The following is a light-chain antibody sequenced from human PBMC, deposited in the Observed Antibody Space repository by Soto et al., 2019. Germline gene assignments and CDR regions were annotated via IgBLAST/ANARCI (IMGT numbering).Light chain of an antibody. CDR3: QHLHSYPFT. V-gene: IGKV1-9*01. Sequence: DIQLTQSPSFLSASVGDRVTITCRASQGISSYLAWYQQKPGKAPKLLIYAASTLQSGVPSRFSGSGSGTEFTLTISSLQPEDFATYYCQHLHSYPFTFGPGTTVDIK. CDR1: QGISSY. J-gene: IGKJ3*01. CDR2: AAS.